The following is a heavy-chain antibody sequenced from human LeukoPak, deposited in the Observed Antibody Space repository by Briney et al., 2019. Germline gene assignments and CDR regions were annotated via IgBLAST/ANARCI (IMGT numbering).Heavy chain of an antibody. Sequence: SGGSLRLSFAASGFTFSSYSMNWVRQAPGKGLEWVSSISSSSSYIYYADSVKGRFTISGDNAKNSLYLQMNSLRAEDTAVYYCARAATRETGPYGWYFDLWGRGTLVTVSS. V-gene: IGHV3-21*01. D-gene: IGHD7-27*01. J-gene: IGHJ2*01. CDR3: ARAATRETGPYGWYFDL. CDR2: ISSSSSYI. CDR1: GFTFSSYS.